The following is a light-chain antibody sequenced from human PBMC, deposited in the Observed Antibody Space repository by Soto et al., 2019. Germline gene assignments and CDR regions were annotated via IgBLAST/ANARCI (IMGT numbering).Light chain of an antibody. CDR2: GAS. CDR1: QTVNSKY. Sequence: EIVLTQSPGTLCLSPGERATLSCRASQTVNSKYLAWYQQKPGQAPRLLIYGASSRATGIPDRFSGSGSETDFTLTISRLEPEDFAVYSCQQYGSSPLTFGGGTKVEIK. V-gene: IGKV3-20*01. J-gene: IGKJ4*01. CDR3: QQYGSSPLT.